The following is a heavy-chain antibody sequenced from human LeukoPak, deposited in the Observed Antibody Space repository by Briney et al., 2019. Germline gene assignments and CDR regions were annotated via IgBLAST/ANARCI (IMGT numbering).Heavy chain of an antibody. J-gene: IGHJ4*02. V-gene: IGHV4-38-2*01. CDR2: IYHSGST. CDR3: ARRGSSSSEDY. D-gene: IGHD6-6*01. Sequence: SGTLSLTCAVSGYSTSSGYYWGWIRQPPGKGLEWIGSIYHSGSTYYNPSLKSRVTISVDTSKNQFSLMLSSVTAADTAVYYCARRGSSSSEDYWGQGTLVTVSS. CDR1: GYSTSSGYY.